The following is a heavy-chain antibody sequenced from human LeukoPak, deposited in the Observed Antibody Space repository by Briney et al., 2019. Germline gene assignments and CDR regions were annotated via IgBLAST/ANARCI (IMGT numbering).Heavy chain of an antibody. CDR2: INPYSGDT. Sequence: GASVKVSCQASGDTFTGYHIHWVRPAPGQGLEWIGRINPYSGDTNFAQKFQGRVTMTRDTSITTAYMDLSSLTPDDTAVYFCARDQGSLTRSWYTGYWGQGTQVTVSS. V-gene: IGHV1-2*06. D-gene: IGHD6-13*01. J-gene: IGHJ4*02. CDR3: ARDQGSLTRSWYTGY. CDR1: GDTFTGYH.